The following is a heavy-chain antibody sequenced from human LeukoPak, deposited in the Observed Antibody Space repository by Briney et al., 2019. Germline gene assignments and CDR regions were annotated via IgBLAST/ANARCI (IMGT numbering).Heavy chain of an antibody. CDR3: ARVATTMVRGVMMLDY. CDR1: GYTFTSYD. CDR2: MNPNSGNT. Sequence: ASVKVSCKASGYTFTSYDINWVRQATGQGLEWMGWMNPNSGNTGYAQKFQGRVTITRDASASTAYMELSSLRSEDTAVYYCARVATTMVRGVMMLDYWGQGTLVTVSS. D-gene: IGHD3-10*01. V-gene: IGHV1-8*01. J-gene: IGHJ4*02.